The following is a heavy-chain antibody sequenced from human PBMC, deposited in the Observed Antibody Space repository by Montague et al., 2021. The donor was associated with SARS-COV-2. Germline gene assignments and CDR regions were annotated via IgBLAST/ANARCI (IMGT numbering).Heavy chain of an antibody. D-gene: IGHD3-10*01. V-gene: IGHV4-34*01. Sequence: SEILSPTRAVHGTSFSGYYWNWIRQPPGKGLEWIGEINHGGSTKYSPSLKSRLTISADTSKNQFSLKLTSVAAADTAVYYCARLRDGVVPSPILGVGPYYSYYYMDVWGRGTTVTVSS. CDR3: ARLRDGVVPSPILGVGPYYSYYYMDV. J-gene: IGHJ6*03. CDR1: GTSFSGYY. CDR2: INHGGST.